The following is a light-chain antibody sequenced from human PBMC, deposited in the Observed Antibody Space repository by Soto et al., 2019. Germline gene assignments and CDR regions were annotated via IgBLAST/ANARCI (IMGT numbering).Light chain of an antibody. Sequence: DIQLTQSPSSLSASVGDRVTITCQASRGISNFLNWYQQEAGKAPKLLIHDATYLETGVPSRFSGSGSGTAFTFTISSLQPEDFGRYFCQQYDTVPFTFGPGTTVDIK. CDR3: QQYDTVPFT. CDR1: RGISNF. CDR2: DAT. J-gene: IGKJ3*01. V-gene: IGKV1-33*01.